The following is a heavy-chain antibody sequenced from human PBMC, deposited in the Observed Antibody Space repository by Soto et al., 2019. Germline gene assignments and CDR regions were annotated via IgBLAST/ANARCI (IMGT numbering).Heavy chain of an antibody. CDR3: ARETLSFGSALDV. CDR1: GFRFDDYN. D-gene: IGHD3-3*01. Sequence: PGVSLRLSCAASGFRFDDYNMHWVRQAPGKGLEWVSLITWNGGNTYYADSVRGRFTISRDGTTQSVFLQMTSLKREDTGLYYCARETLSFGSALDVWGQGTTVTVSS. J-gene: IGHJ6*02. V-gene: IGHV3-43*01. CDR2: ITWNGGNT.